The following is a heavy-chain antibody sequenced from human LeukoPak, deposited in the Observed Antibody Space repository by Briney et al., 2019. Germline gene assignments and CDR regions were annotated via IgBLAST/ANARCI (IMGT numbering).Heavy chain of an antibody. CDR2: ISGYNGNT. CDR3: ARDYGSGSYYDHNWFDP. Sequence: ASVKVSCKASGYTFTGYYMHWVRQAPGQGLEWMGWISGYNGNTNYAQKLQGRVTMTTDTSTSTAYMELRTLRSDDTAVYYCARDYGSGSYYDHNWFDPWGQGTLVTVSS. J-gene: IGHJ5*02. V-gene: IGHV1-18*04. CDR1: GYTFTGYY. D-gene: IGHD3-10*01.